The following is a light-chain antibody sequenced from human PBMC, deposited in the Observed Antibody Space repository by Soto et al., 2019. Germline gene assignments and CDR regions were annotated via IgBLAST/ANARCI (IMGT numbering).Light chain of an antibody. CDR3: QHYGNSPWT. Sequence: EIVLTQSPGTLSLSPGERATLSCRASQSVTSNFLAWYQHKPGQAPRLLIHAASSRATGIPDRFSGSGSGTDFTLTISRLEPEDFVVYYCQHYGNSPWTFGQGTKVDIK. CDR2: AAS. J-gene: IGKJ1*01. V-gene: IGKV3-20*01. CDR1: QSVTSNF.